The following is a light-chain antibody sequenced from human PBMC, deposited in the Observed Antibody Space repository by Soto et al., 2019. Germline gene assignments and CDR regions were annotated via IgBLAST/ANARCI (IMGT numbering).Light chain of an antibody. V-gene: IGKV3-20*01. CDR3: QQYGTSPVT. Sequence: EILLTQSPGTLSLSQSETATLSCRASQGVRYNYLAWYQQRPGQPPRLLIYAAASRASGIPDRFSGSVSGKDFTLTIRSLEPEDFAVYFCQQYGTSPVTFGGGTKVEI. CDR2: AAA. CDR1: QGVRYNY. J-gene: IGKJ4*01.